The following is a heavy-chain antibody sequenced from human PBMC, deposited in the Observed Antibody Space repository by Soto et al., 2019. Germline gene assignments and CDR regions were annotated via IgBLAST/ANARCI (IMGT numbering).Heavy chain of an antibody. J-gene: IGHJ6*02. CDR3: ARDLWGYCGTDCYPLYV. D-gene: IGHD2-21*02. CDR2: IYNTGST. V-gene: IGHV4-59*01. Sequence: SETLSLTCTVSGGSIRRYYWSWIRQPPGKGLEWIGYIYNTGSTVYNPPFKSRVTISVDTSKNQFSLKLNSVTAADTAVYYCARDLWGYCGTDCYPLYVWGQGTTVTVSS. CDR1: GGSIRRYY.